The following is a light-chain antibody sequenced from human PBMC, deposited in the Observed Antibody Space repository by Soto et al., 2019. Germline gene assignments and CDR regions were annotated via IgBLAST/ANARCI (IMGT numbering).Light chain of an antibody. J-gene: IGLJ1*01. Sequence: QSVLTQPASVSGSPGQSITISCTGTSSDVGGYKYVSWYQQHPGKAPKLMIYDVSNRPSGVSKRFSGSKSGNTASLTISGLQAEDEADYYCSSYTSSSTDVFGTGTKLTVL. CDR1: SSDVGGYKY. CDR3: SSYTSSSTDV. V-gene: IGLV2-14*03. CDR2: DVS.